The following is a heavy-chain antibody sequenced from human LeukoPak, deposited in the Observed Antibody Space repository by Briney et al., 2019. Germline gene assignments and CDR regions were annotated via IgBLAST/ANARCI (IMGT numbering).Heavy chain of an antibody. V-gene: IGHV4-31*03. CDR3: ARVLYYYDSSGTKTVTFDI. J-gene: IGHJ3*02. CDR1: GGSISSGGYY. CDR2: IYYSGST. D-gene: IGHD3-22*01. Sequence: SETLSLTCTVSGGSISSGGYYWSWIRQHPGKGLEWIGYIYYSGSTYYNPSLKSRGTISVDTSKNQFSLKLSSVTAADTAVYYCARVLYYYDSSGTKTVTFDIWGQGTMVTVSS.